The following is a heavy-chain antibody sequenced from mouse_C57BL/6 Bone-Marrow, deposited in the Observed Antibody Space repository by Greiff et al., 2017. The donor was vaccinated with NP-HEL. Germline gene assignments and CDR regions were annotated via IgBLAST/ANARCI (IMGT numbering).Heavy chain of an antibody. CDR2: IYPRSGNT. CDR1: GYTFTSYG. D-gene: IGHD1-1*01. CDR3: ARWGYYGSSQDAMDY. J-gene: IGHJ4*01. V-gene: IGHV1-81*01. Sequence: QVQLQQSGAELARPGASVKLSCKASGYTFTSYGISWVKQRTGQGLEWIGEIYPRSGNTYYNEKFKGKATLTADKSSSTAYMELRSLTSEDSAVYFCARWGYYGSSQDAMDYWGQGTSVTVSS.